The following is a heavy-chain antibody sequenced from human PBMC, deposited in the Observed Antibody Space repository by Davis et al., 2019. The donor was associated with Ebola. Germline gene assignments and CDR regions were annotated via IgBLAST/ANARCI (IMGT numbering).Heavy chain of an antibody. V-gene: IGHV4-59*01. D-gene: IGHD3-3*01. CDR2: IYYSGST. CDR3: ARVGYDFWSGYYTYNWFDP. J-gene: IGHJ5*02. Sequence: MPSETLSLTCTVSGGSISSYYWSWIRQPPGKGLEWIGYIYYSGSTNYNPSLKSRVTISVDTSKNQFSLKLSSVTAADTAVYYCARVGYDFWSGYYTYNWFDPWGQGTLVTVSS. CDR1: GGSISSYY.